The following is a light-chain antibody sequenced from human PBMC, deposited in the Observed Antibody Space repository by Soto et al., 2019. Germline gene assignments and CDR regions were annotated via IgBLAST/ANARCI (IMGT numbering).Light chain of an antibody. Sequence: QSVVTQPPCVSGSPGQSVTISCTGTSSDVGSYNRLSWYQQPPGTAPKLIMYEVNTRPSGVPDRFSGSKSGSTASLTISGLQAEDEADYYCSLYISGSTYVFGTGTKVTVL. CDR3: SLYISGSTYV. J-gene: IGLJ1*01. V-gene: IGLV2-18*01. CDR2: EVN. CDR1: SSDVGSYNR.